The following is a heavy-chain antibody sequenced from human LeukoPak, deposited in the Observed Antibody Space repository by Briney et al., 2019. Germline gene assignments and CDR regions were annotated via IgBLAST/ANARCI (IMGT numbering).Heavy chain of an antibody. CDR2: IDGAGWTI. J-gene: IGHJ4*02. Sequence: PGGSLGHSCTASGFKFSDYEFNWVRQAPGKGLQWISFIDGAGWTIYYSDSVEGRFTVSRDDAKNSLYLQMNDLRVEDTAIYYCARDAPGTLTNDYWGQGTLVTVSS. V-gene: IGHV3-48*03. CDR3: ARDAPGTLTNDY. D-gene: IGHD1-14*01. CDR1: GFKFSDYE.